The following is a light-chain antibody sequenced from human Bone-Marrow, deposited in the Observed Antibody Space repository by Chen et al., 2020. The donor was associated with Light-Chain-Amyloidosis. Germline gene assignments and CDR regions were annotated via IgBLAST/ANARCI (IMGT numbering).Light chain of an antibody. CDR3: QQYNSYSRT. V-gene: IGKV1-5*01. CDR2: DAS. Sequence: DIQMTQSPSTLSASVGDRVTITCRASQSISSWLAWYQQKPGKAPKLLIYDASSLESGVPSRFSGSGSGTEFTLTISSLQPDDFATYSCQQYNSYSRTFGQGTTVEIK. CDR1: QSISSW. J-gene: IGKJ1*01.